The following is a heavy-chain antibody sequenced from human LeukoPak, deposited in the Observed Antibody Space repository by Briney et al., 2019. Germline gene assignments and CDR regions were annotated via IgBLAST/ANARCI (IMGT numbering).Heavy chain of an antibody. D-gene: IGHD3-22*01. Sequence: GGSLRLSCAASGFTFSDYYMSWTRQAPGKGLEWVSYISSSGSTIYYADSVKDRFTISRDNAKNSLYLQMNSLRAEDTAVYYCARVEFDYYDSSGPRAYYYGMDVWGQGTTVTVSS. CDR1: GFTFSDYY. CDR2: ISSSGSTI. V-gene: IGHV3-11*01. CDR3: ARVEFDYYDSSGPRAYYYGMDV. J-gene: IGHJ6*02.